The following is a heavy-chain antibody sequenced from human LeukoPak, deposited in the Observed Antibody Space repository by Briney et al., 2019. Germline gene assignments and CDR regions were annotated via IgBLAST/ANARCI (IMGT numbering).Heavy chain of an antibody. Sequence: GGSLRLSCAASGLTFSSYALSWVRQAPGKGLEWVSAIGRSGGSTNYADSVKGRFTISRDNSKNTLYLQMSSLRAEDTAVYFCAKGWDYFDYWGQGTLVTVSS. J-gene: IGHJ4*02. V-gene: IGHV3-23*01. D-gene: IGHD1-26*01. CDR1: GLTFSSYA. CDR3: AKGWDYFDY. CDR2: IGRSGGST.